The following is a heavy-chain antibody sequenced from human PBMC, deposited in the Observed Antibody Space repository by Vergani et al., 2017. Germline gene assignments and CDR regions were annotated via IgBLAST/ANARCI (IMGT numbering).Heavy chain of an antibody. V-gene: IGHV7-4-1*01. CDR3: ARDGPDYGDLPHRFYYYYYYMDV. J-gene: IGHJ6*03. CDR2: INTNTGNP. CDR1: GYTFTSYA. D-gene: IGHD4-17*01. Sequence: QVQLVQSGSELKKPGASVKVSCKASGYTFTSYAMNWVRQAPGQGLEWMGWINTNTGNPTYAQGFTGRFVFSLDTSVSTAYLQICSLKAVDTAVYYCARDGPDYGDLPHRFYYYYYYMDVWGKGTTVTVSS.